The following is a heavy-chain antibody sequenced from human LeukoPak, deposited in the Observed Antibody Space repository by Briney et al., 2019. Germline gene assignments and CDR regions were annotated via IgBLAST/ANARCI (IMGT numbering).Heavy chain of an antibody. Sequence: PSETLSLTCTVSGGSISSGDYYWSWIRQPPGKGLEWIGYIYYSGSTYYNPSLKSRVTISVDTSKNQFSLKLSSVTAADTAVYYCARAGDEMATILLNDYWGQGTLVTVSS. CDR3: ARAGDEMATILLNDY. D-gene: IGHD5-24*01. J-gene: IGHJ4*02. CDR1: GGSISSGDYY. CDR2: IYYSGST. V-gene: IGHV4-30-4*01.